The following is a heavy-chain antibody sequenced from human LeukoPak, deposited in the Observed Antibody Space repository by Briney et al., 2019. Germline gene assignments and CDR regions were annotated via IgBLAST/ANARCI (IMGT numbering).Heavy chain of an antibody. Sequence: GGSLRLSCAASGFSFSSHAMSWVRQAPGKGLEWVSGISGSGGTTYYADSVKGRFTISRDNSKNTVSLQMSSLRVEDTGIYYCAKAGIGADGAGFLCEYWGRGTLVTVSS. CDR1: GFSFSSHA. J-gene: IGHJ4*02. V-gene: IGHV3-23*01. CDR3: AKAGIGADGAGFLCEY. D-gene: IGHD1-1*01. CDR2: ISGSGGTT.